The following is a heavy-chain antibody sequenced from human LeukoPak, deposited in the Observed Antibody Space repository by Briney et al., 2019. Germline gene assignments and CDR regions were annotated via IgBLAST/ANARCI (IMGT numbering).Heavy chain of an antibody. J-gene: IGHJ3*02. CDR3: ARAESDYDIFFDI. V-gene: IGHV4-34*01. D-gene: IGHD3-9*01. Sequence: ASETLSLTCAVYGGSFSGYYWSWIRQPPGKGLEWIGEINHSGSTNYNPSLKSRVTISVDTSKNQFSLKLSSVTAADTAVYYCARAESDYDIFFDIWGQGTMVTVSS. CDR2: INHSGST. CDR1: GGSFSGYY.